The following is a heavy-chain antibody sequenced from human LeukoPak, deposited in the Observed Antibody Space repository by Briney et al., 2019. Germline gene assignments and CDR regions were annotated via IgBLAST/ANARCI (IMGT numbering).Heavy chain of an antibody. D-gene: IGHD2-15*01. CDR3: ERMRDYSEFDP. CDR1: GFIFSDYY. Sequence: GGSLRLSCAASGFIFSDYYMTWIRQAPGKGLEWVSFISSSGNIIYYTDSVKGRFTISRDNAKNSLYLQLNNLRAEDTAVYYCERMRDYSEFDPWGQGTLVAVSS. V-gene: IGHV3-11*01. CDR2: ISSSGNII. J-gene: IGHJ5*02.